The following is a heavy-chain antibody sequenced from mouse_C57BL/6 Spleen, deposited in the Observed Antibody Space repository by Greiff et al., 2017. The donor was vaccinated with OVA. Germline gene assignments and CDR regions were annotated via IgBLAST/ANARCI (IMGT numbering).Heavy chain of an antibody. V-gene: IGHV14-4*01. CDR3: TKAYYYGSSPFDY. CDR2: IDPGNGDT. CDR1: GFNIKDDY. J-gene: IGHJ2*01. Sequence: EVQRVESGAELVRPGASVKLSCTASGFNIKDDYMHWVKQRPEQGLEWIGWIDPGNGDTEYASKFQGKATITADTSSNTAYLQLSSLTSEDTAVYYCTKAYYYGSSPFDYWGQGTTLTVSS. D-gene: IGHD1-1*01.